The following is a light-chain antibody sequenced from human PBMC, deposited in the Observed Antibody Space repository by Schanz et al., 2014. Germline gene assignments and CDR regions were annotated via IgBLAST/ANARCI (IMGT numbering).Light chain of an antibody. Sequence: DIQMTQSPSSLSASVGDRVTITCRASQSISSYINWYQQKPGKAPELLIYDASNLKSGVPSRFSGSGSGTEFTLTISSLQPDDFATYYCQQYISYSTFGQGTKVEMK. J-gene: IGKJ1*01. CDR2: DAS. V-gene: IGKV1-5*01. CDR1: QSISSY. CDR3: QQYISYST.